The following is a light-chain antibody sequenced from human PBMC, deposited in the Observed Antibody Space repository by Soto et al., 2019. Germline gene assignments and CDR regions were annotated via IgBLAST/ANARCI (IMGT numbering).Light chain of an antibody. CDR2: EAT. CDR3: CAYSGSGTVV. V-gene: IGLV2-23*01. Sequence: QSMLTQPASVSGSPEQSITISCTGTSSDVGSYNLVSWYQQHPGKAPKVMIYEATKRPSGVSHRFSGSKSGNTASLTISGLQAEDEAAYYCCAYSGSGTVVFGGGTKLTVL. CDR1: SSDVGSYNL. J-gene: IGLJ3*02.